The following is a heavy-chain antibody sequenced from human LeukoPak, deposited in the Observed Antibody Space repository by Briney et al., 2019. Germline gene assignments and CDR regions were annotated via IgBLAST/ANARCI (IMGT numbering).Heavy chain of an antibody. J-gene: IGHJ4*02. CDR1: GGSISSGGYS. V-gene: IGHV4-30-2*01. CDR3: ARCEYAIQARAFDY. Sequence: SETLSLTCAVSGGSISSGGYSWSWIRQPPGKGLEWIGYIYHSGSTYYNPSLKSRVTISVDRSKNQFSLKLSSVTAADTAVYYCARCEYAIQARAFDYWGQGTLVTVSS. CDR2: IYHSGST. D-gene: IGHD2-8*01.